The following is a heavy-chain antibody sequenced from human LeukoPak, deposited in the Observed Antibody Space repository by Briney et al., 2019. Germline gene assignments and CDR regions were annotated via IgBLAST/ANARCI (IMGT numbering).Heavy chain of an antibody. J-gene: IGHJ4*02. CDR3: ATFGSSSWGGY. D-gene: IGHD6-13*01. Sequence: GGSLRLSCAASGFTFSNYWMHWVRRAPGKGLVWVSHINSDGSRTNYAASVKGRFTISRDNAKNTLYLQMNSLRAEDTAVYYCATFGSSSWGGYWGQGTLVTVSS. CDR1: GFTFSNYW. CDR2: INSDGSRT. V-gene: IGHV3-74*01.